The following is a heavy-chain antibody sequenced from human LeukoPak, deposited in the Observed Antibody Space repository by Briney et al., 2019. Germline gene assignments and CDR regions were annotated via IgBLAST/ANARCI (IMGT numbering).Heavy chain of an antibody. CDR2: INAGNGNT. Sequence: ASVKVSCKASGYTFTSYAMHWVRQAPGQRLEWMGWINAGNGNTKYSQEFQGRVTITRDTSASTAYMELSSLRSEDMAVYYCARGRIAVAGGGSYYYYTDVWGKGTTVTVSS. D-gene: IGHD6-19*01. J-gene: IGHJ6*03. CDR3: ARGRIAVAGGGSYYYYTDV. V-gene: IGHV1-3*03. CDR1: GYTFTSYA.